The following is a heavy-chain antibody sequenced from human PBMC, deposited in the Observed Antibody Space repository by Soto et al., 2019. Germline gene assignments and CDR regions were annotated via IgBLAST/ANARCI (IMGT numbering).Heavy chain of an antibody. D-gene: IGHD1-26*01. CDR2: ISYDGSNK. CDR3: ARDSVGGRIVGAPGGLDY. V-gene: IGHV3-30-3*01. CDR1: GFTFSSYA. J-gene: IGHJ4*02. Sequence: QVQLVESGGGVVQPGRSLRLSCAASGFTFSSYAMHWVRQAPGKGLEWVAVISYDGSNKYYADSVKGRFTISRDNSKNTLYLQMNSLRAEDTAVYYCARDSVGGRIVGAPGGLDYWGQGTLVTVSS.